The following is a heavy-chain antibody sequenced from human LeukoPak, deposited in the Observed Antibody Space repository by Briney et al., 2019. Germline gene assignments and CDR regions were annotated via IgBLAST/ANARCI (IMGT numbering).Heavy chain of an antibody. J-gene: IGHJ4*02. CDR2: ISWNSGSI. Sequence: PGGSLRLSCAASGFTFDDYAMHWVRQAPGKGLEWVSGISWNSGSIGYADSVKGRFTISRDNAKNSLYLQMNSLRAEDTALYYCAKDINSSGIAVAGTVFDYWGQGTLVTVSS. CDR1: GFTFDDYA. CDR3: AKDINSSGIAVAGTVFDY. V-gene: IGHV3-9*01. D-gene: IGHD6-19*01.